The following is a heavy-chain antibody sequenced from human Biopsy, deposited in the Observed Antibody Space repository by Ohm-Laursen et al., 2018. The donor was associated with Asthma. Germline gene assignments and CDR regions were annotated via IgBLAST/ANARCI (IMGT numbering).Heavy chain of an antibody. Sequence: SLRLSCSASGFSFSEFVMHWVRQAPGKGLEWVAVISYDGSTKYYADSVKGRFTISRDNSKNTLYLQMSSLRVEDTAVYYCARGDSSGWSHYYFDYWGQGTLVTASS. V-gene: IGHV3-30*03. D-gene: IGHD6-19*01. CDR1: GFSFSEFV. CDR3: ARGDSSGWSHYYFDY. CDR2: ISYDGSTK. J-gene: IGHJ4*02.